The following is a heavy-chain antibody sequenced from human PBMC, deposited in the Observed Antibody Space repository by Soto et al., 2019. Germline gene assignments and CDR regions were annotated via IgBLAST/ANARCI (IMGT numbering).Heavy chain of an antibody. CDR2: INPKSGGV. D-gene: IGHD3-9*01. CDR1: GYTFTDKY. CDR3: ARDRDDILMGYHALDL. J-gene: IGHJ3*01. Sequence: QEQLVQSGTEVKKPGASVKVSCKASGYTFTDKYMHWVRQAPGQGLEWMGWINPKSGGVGYAQKFQGRVTLTRDKSITTAYLEVTRLTSEDTAVYYCARDRDDILMGYHALDLWGQGTRVTVSS. V-gene: IGHV1-2*02.